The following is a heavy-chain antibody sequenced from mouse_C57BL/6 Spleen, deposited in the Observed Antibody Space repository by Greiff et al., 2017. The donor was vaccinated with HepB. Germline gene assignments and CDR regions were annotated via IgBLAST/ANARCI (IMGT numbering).Heavy chain of an antibody. CDR3: ARWDGNYEAY. J-gene: IGHJ3*01. Sequence: VQLQQPGAELVMPGASVKLSCKASGYTFTSYWMHWVKQRPGQGLEWIGEIDPSDSYTNYNQKFKGKSTLTVDKSSSTAYMQLSSLTSEDSAVYYYARWDGNYEAYWGQGTLVTVSA. V-gene: IGHV1-69*01. CDR2: IDPSDSYT. CDR1: GYTFTSYW. D-gene: IGHD2-1*01.